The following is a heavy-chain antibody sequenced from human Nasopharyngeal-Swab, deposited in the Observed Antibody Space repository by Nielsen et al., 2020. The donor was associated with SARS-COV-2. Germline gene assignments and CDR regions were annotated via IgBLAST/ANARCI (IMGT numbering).Heavy chain of an antibody. D-gene: IGHD3-9*01. Sequence: GESLKISCAASGFTFSNSDMNWVRQAPGKGLEWVSSISAGGDATYYADSVKGRFTISRDNSKNTLYLQMNSLRAEDTAVYYCAKGPDVLRYFVYWGQGTLVTVSS. J-gene: IGHJ4*02. CDR3: AKGPDVLRYFVY. CDR2: ISAGGDAT. V-gene: IGHV3-23*01. CDR1: GFTFSNSD.